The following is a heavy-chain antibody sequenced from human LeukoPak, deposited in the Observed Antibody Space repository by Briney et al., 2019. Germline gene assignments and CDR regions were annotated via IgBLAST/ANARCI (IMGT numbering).Heavy chain of an antibody. J-gene: IGHJ4*02. CDR3: ARERTSGWDAFDF. CDR1: GFTFSLYS. D-gene: IGHD6-19*01. Sequence: GGSLRLSCTASGFTFSLYSMNWVRQAPGKGLEWVSSISSTSAYIYSADSVKGRFTISRDNTKNSLYLQMNSLRAEDTAVYYCARERTSGWDAFDFWGQGTLVTVSS. V-gene: IGHV3-21*01. CDR2: ISSTSAYI.